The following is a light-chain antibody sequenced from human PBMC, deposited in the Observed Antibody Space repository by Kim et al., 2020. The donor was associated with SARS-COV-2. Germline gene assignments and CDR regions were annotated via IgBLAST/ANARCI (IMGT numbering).Light chain of an antibody. Sequence: PPGERATLSCRASQSVSSNLAWYQKKPGQAPRLLLYGASTRATGIPARFSGSGSGTEFTLTISSLQSEDVAVYYCQQFYNWPPITFGQGTRLEIK. CDR2: GAS. CDR3: QQFYNWPPIT. CDR1: QSVSSN. J-gene: IGKJ5*01. V-gene: IGKV3-15*01.